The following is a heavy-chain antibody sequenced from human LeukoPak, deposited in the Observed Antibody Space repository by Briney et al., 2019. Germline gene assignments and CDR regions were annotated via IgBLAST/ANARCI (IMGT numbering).Heavy chain of an antibody. Sequence: SETLSLTCTVSGGSISSYQWSWIRQPPGKGLEWIGCMYYSGSTKYNPSLKSRVTISGDTSKNQFSLKLISVTAADAAVYYCAGHDYYGSGSYRWGQGTLVTVSS. CDR3: AGHDYYGSGSYR. CDR2: MYYSGST. D-gene: IGHD3-10*01. CDR1: GGSISSYQ. V-gene: IGHV4-59*08. J-gene: IGHJ5*02.